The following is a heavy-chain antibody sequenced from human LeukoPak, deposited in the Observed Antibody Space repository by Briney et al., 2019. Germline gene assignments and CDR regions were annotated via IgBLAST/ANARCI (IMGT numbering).Heavy chain of an antibody. D-gene: IGHD6-13*01. CDR2: IYYSGST. CDR1: GGSISSSSYY. J-gene: IGHJ4*02. V-gene: IGHV4-39*01. CDR3: ARGVAAAGRDY. Sequence: PSETLSLTCTVSGGSISSSSYYWGWIRQPPGKGLEWIGSIYYSGSTYYNPSLKSRVTISVDTSKNQFSLKLSSVTAADTAVYYCARGVAAAGRDYWGQGTLVTVSS.